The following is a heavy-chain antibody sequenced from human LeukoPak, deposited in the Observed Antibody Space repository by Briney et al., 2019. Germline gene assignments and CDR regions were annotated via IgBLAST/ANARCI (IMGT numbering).Heavy chain of an antibody. J-gene: IGHJ6*02. V-gene: IGHV1-2*02. Sequence: ASVKVSCKASGYTFTGYYMHWVRQAPGQGLEWMGWINPNSGGTNYAQKFQGRVTMTRDTSNSTAYMELSRLRSDDTAVYYCATANFGGESGMDVWGQGTTVTVSS. D-gene: IGHD2-21*01. CDR3: ATANFGGESGMDV. CDR2: INPNSGGT. CDR1: GYTFTGYY.